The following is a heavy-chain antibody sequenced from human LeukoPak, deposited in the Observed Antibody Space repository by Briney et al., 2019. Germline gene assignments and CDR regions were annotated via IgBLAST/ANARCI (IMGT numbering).Heavy chain of an antibody. CDR1: GYTFSSYG. J-gene: IGHJ3*02. D-gene: IGHD3-16*01. V-gene: IGHV1-18*01. Sequence: ASVKVSCKASGYTFSSYGINWVRQAPGQGLEWMGWISAYNGNTNYAQKIQGRVTMTTDTSTGTAYMELRSLRSDDTAVYYCARDSPGAWGHAFDIWGQGTMVTVSS. CDR2: ISAYNGNT. CDR3: ARDSPGAWGHAFDI.